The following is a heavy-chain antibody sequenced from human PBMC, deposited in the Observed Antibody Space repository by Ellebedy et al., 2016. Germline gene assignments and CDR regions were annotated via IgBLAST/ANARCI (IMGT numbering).Heavy chain of an antibody. CDR1: GASISSHNW. CDR3: ARHQKVTMIVVVINWFDP. CDR2: IYHSGST. J-gene: IGHJ5*02. D-gene: IGHD3-22*01. V-gene: IGHV4-4*02. Sequence: SETLSLTXAVSGASISSHNWWSWVRQAPGKGLEWIAEIYHSGSTNYNPSLKSRVTISVDTSKNQFSLKLSSVTAADTAVYYCARHQKVTMIVVVINWFDPWGQGTLVTVSS.